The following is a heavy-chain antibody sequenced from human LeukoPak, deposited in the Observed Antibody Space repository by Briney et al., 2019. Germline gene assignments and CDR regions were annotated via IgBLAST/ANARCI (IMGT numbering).Heavy chain of an antibody. J-gene: IGHJ4*02. Sequence: RASVKVSCKASGYTFTSYGISWVRQAPGQGLEWMGWISAYNGNTNYAQKLQGRVTMTTDTSTSTVYMELRSLRSDDTAVYYCARDGRYDSSGYPRYWGQGTLVTVSS. D-gene: IGHD3-22*01. CDR3: ARDGRYDSSGYPRY. CDR2: ISAYNGNT. CDR1: GYTFTSYG. V-gene: IGHV1-18*01.